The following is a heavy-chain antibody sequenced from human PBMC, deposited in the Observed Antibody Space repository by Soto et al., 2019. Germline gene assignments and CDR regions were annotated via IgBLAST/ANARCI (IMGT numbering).Heavy chain of an antibody. CDR3: ARDRSGWNFDH. CDR2: ISSSGTTR. V-gene: IGHV3-48*03. Sequence: GGSLRLSCAVSGFTFSSYQMNWVRQAPGKGLEWVSYISSSGTTRHYADSVKGRFTISRDNAKNSLFLQMNSLRADDTGVYYCARDRSGWNFDHWGQGTLVTVSS. J-gene: IGHJ4*02. D-gene: IGHD6-19*01. CDR1: GFTFSSYQ.